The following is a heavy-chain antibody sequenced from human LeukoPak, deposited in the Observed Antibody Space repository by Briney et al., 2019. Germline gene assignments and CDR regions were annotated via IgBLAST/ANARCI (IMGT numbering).Heavy chain of an antibody. Sequence: GGSLRLSCAASGFTVSSTYMSWLRQAPGKGLEWDSLIYTGGTTYYADSVKGRFTISRDNSENTLYLQMNSLRAEDTAVYYCASGITGSNNWFDPWGQGTLVTVSS. J-gene: IGHJ5*02. CDR1: GFTVSSTY. CDR2: IYTGGTT. CDR3: ASGITGSNNWFDP. D-gene: IGHD1-20*01. V-gene: IGHV3-53*01.